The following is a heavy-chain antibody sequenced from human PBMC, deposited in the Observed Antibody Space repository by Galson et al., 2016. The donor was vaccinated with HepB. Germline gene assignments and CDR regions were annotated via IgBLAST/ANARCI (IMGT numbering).Heavy chain of an antibody. CDR1: GFTFTNYA. J-gene: IGHJ5*02. Sequence: SLRLSCAASGFTFTNYAMSWVRQAPGKGLEWVAGIGGSGGGTHYADSVKGRFTISRDNSMNTLYLQMTSLRAEDTAIYYCTKDQLIVIVPAAGNWFHPLGQGTLVTVSS. V-gene: IGHV3-23*01. CDR2: IGGSGGGT. D-gene: IGHD2-2*01. CDR3: TKDQLIVIVPAAGNWFHP.